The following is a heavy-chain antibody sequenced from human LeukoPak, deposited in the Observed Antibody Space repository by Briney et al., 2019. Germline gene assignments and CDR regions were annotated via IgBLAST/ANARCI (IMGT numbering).Heavy chain of an antibody. CDR2: IIPVVGVA. CDR1: GGTFSKNA. Sequence: SVKVSCKASGGTFSKNAISWVRQAPGQGLEWMGRIIPVVGVAQYAQKFQGRVTITADPSTTTAYMELSSLGSEDTALYYCARIKAVGVPVAIDAYYYPALGVWGQGTTVTVSS. V-gene: IGHV1-69*04. J-gene: IGHJ6*02. CDR3: ARIKAVGVPVAIDAYYYPALGV. D-gene: IGHD2-15*01.